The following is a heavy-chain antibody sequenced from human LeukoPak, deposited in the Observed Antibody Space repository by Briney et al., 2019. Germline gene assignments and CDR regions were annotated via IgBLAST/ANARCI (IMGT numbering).Heavy chain of an antibody. CDR3: ASPPEVGASLFDY. V-gene: IGHV3-23*01. CDR2: ISGSGGST. CDR1: GFTFSSYA. D-gene: IGHD1-26*01. J-gene: IGHJ4*02. Sequence: PGGSLRLSCAASGFTFSSYAMSWVRQAPGKGLEWVSAISGSGGSTYYADSVKGRFTIPRDNSKNPLYLQMNSLRAEDTAVYYFASPPEVGASLFDYGGQGTLVTVSS.